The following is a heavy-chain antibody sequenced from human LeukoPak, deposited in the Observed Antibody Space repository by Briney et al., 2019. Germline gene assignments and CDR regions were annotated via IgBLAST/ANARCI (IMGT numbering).Heavy chain of an antibody. V-gene: IGHV1-2*02. J-gene: IGHJ6*01. CDR2: INPNSGCR. D-gene: IGHD6-13*01. CDR1: RYILSGYL. CDR3: ARGSGSSSWTYYNYYGMDV. Sequence: ASVNVSRKASRYILSGYLMHAVQQAPEQRIEWMGWINPNSGCRGYAQKLQGRVTMTRDTSINTADMELSRLTSDDTAVYYCARGSGSSSWTYYNYYGMDVWGQGTTVTVSS.